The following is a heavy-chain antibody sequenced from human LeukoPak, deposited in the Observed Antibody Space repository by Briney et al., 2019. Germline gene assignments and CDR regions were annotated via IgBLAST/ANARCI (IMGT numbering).Heavy chain of an antibody. CDR3: ARELGFDY. J-gene: IGHJ4*02. V-gene: IGHV3-30*03. Sequence: GGSLRLSCAASGFTFSSYALSWVRQAPGKGLEWVSVISYDGSNKYYADSVKGRFTISRDNSKNTLYLQMNSLRADDTAVYYCARELGFDYWGQGTLVTVSS. CDR2: ISYDGSNK. CDR1: GFTFSSYA.